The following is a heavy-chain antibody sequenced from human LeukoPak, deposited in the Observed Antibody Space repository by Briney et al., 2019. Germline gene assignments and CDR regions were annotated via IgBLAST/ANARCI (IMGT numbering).Heavy chain of an antibody. CDR2: INAGNGDT. J-gene: IGHJ4*02. D-gene: IGHD3-10*01. CDR3: VDGSGTYYQ. Sequence: ASVKVSCKASGYTFTGYAISWLRQAPGQRLEWMGWINAGNGDTKYSQKFQGRVTINWDTSASTAYMELSSLRSEDTAVYYCVDGSGTYYQWGQGTLVTVSS. CDR1: GYTFTGYA. V-gene: IGHV1-3*01.